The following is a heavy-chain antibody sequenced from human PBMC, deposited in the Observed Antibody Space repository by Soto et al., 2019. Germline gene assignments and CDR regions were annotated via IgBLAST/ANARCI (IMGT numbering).Heavy chain of an antibody. CDR1: GFTFSRFE. CDR2: ISSSGSTA. J-gene: IGHJ4*02. V-gene: IGHV3-48*03. D-gene: IGHD3-10*01. CDR3: TRAAWFPYLSFY. Sequence: SGGSLRVSCAASGFTFSRFELHWVRQAPGKGLEWISYISSSGSTAYYASSVEGRFTISRDNANKSVYLQMDSLRAEDTALYYCTRAAWFPYLSFYWGQGALVTVSS.